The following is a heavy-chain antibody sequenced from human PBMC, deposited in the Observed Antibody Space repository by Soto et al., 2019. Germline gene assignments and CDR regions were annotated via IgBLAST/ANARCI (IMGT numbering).Heavy chain of an antibody. V-gene: IGHV3-7*03. J-gene: IGHJ4*01. CDR1: GFSFSSYW. Sequence: EVQLVESGGGWVQPGGSLRLSCAASGFSFSSYWMSWVRQASGKGLEWAANIKQDGSEKYYVDSVKGRFTLSRDNAKNSPQLQMSSLRHEDTAIYFCARVAYGNGWIFDYWGQGALVTVSS. CDR2: IKQDGSEK. CDR3: ARVAYGNGWIFDY. D-gene: IGHD6-19*01.